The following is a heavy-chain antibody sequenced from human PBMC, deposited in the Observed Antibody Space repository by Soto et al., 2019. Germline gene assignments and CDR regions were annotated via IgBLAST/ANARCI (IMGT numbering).Heavy chain of an antibody. V-gene: IGHV5-10-1*01. J-gene: IGHJ3*02. CDR3: ASHPNDAFDI. CDR1: GCSFTSYW. CDR2: IDPSDSYT. Sequence: PGESLKISSKGSGCSFTSYWISWVRQMPGKGLEWMGRIDPSDSYTNYSPSFQGHVTISADKSISTAYLQWSSLKASDTAMYYCASHPNDAFDIWGQGTTDTVS.